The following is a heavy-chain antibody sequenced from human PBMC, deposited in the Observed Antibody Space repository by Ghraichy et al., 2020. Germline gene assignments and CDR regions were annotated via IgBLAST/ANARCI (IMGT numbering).Heavy chain of an antibody. CDR2: ISSSGSSI. V-gene: IGHV3-48*03. Sequence: GESLNISRAASGFTFRSYEMNWVRQAPGKGLEWVSYISSSGSSIHYADSVKGRFTISRDNAKNSLYLQMNSLRAEDTAVYYCARADYYYYGMDVWGQGTTVTVSS. J-gene: IGHJ6*02. CDR3: ARADYYYYGMDV. CDR1: GFTFRSYE.